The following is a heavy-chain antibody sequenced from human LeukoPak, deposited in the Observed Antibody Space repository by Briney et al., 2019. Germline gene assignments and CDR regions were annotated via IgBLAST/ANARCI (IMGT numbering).Heavy chain of an antibody. CDR1: GFTFSSHA. CDR2: ISGSGDGI. V-gene: IGHV3-23*01. J-gene: IGHJ4*02. Sequence: GGSLRLFCTASGFTFSSHAMSCVLQAPGKGLEWVSLISGSGDGINYADSVQGRFTISRDNSKNTLYLEMNSLRAEDTAVYHCAKTDCSSFDCFVRDFWGQGTLVTVSS. D-gene: IGHD2-21*02. CDR3: AKTDCSSFDCFVRDF.